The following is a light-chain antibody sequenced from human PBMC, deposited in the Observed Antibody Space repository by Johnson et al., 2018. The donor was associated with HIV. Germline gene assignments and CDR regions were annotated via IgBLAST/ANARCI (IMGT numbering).Light chain of an antibody. V-gene: IGLV1-51*01. Sequence: QSVLTQPPSVSAAPGQKVTISCSGSSSNIGNNYVSWYQQLPGTAAKLLIYDNNKRPSGIPDRFSGSKSGTSATMGITGLQTGDEADYYCGTWDSSLSAYVFGTGTKVPVL. CDR3: GTWDSSLSAYV. CDR2: DNN. J-gene: IGLJ1*01. CDR1: SSNIGNNY.